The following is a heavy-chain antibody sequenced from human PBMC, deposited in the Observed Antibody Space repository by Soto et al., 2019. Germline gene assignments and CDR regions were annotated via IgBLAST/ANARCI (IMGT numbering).Heavy chain of an antibody. CDR1: GGSFSGYY. Sequence: SETLSLTCAVYGGSFSGYYWSWIRQPPGKGLEWIGEINHSGSTNYNPSLKSRVTISVDTSKNQFSLKLSSVTAADTAVYYCARAKAAVVGNYYYYYYMDVWGKGTTVTVSS. D-gene: IGHD1-26*01. CDR3: ARAKAAVVGNYYYYYYMDV. V-gene: IGHV4-34*01. J-gene: IGHJ6*03. CDR2: INHSGST.